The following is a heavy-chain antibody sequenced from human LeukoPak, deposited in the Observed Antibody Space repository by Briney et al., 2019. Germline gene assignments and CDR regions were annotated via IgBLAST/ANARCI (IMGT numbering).Heavy chain of an antibody. CDR2: INPNSGGT. J-gene: IGHJ1*01. CDR1: GYTFTGYY. Sequence: ASVKVSCKASGYTFTGYYMHWVRQAPGQGLEWMGWINPNSGGTNYAQKFQGRVTMTRDTSISTAYMALSRLRSDDTAVYYCARYRNYYDSSGYYYVEYFQHWGQGTLVTVSS. CDR3: ARYRNYYDSSGYYYVEYFQH. D-gene: IGHD3-22*01. V-gene: IGHV1-2*02.